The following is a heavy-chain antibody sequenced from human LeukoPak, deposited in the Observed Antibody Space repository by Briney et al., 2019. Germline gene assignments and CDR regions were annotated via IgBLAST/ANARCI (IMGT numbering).Heavy chain of an antibody. D-gene: IGHD4-23*01. Sequence: GESLKISCKGPGYSFTSYWIGWVRQMPGKGLEWMGIIYPGDSDTRYSPSFQGQVTISADKSISTAYLQWSSLKASDTAMYYCAMIHMVVTRDLNWFDPWGQGTLVTVSS. J-gene: IGHJ5*02. CDR3: AMIHMVVTRDLNWFDP. V-gene: IGHV5-51*01. CDR1: GYSFTSYW. CDR2: IYPGDSDT.